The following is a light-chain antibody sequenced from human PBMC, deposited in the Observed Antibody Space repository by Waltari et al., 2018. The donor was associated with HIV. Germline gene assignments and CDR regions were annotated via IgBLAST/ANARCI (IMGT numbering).Light chain of an antibody. Sequence: QSALTQPASVSGSLGQSITISCTGTSSDVGGYNYVSWYQHHPGKAHKLMIYEVTKRPSGGSNRFSGSKSGNTASLTISGLQAEDESDYYCTSYTSSSTLVVFGGGTNLTVL. J-gene: IGLJ2*01. CDR1: SSDVGGYNY. CDR2: EVT. V-gene: IGLV2-14*01. CDR3: TSYTSSSTLVV.